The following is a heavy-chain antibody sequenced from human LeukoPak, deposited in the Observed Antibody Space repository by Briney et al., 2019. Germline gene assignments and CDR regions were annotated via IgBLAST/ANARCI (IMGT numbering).Heavy chain of an antibody. CDR1: GFPFNSYA. CDR3: AKGSAQWEIYDY. V-gene: IGHV3-23*01. D-gene: IGHD1-26*01. CDR2: IVGDTVT. Sequence: PGGSLRLSCAASGFPFNSYAMSWVRQAPGKGLEWVSAIVGDTVTVYTDSVKGRFTISRDNSKNTLYLQMNSLRAEDTAIYHCAKGSAQWEIYDYWGQGTLVTVSS. J-gene: IGHJ4*02.